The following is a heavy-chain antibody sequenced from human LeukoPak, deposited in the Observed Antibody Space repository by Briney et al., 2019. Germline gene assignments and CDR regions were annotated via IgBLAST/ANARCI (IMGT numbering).Heavy chain of an antibody. CDR1: GYSFTSYW. Sequence: GESLKISCKGSGYSFTSYWIGWVRQMPGKGLEWMGIIYPGDSDTRYSPSFLGQVTISADKSISTAYLQWSSLKASDTAMYYCARKQPGIAAGFDPWGQGTLVTVSS. D-gene: IGHD6-25*01. J-gene: IGHJ5*02. CDR3: ARKQPGIAAGFDP. CDR2: IYPGDSDT. V-gene: IGHV5-51*01.